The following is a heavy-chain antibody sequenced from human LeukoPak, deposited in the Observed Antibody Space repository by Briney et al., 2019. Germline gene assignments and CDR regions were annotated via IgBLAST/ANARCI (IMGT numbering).Heavy chain of an antibody. CDR3: ASSEGGYIDY. CDR1: GFTFSSYG. D-gene: IGHD2-15*01. J-gene: IGHJ4*02. Sequence: GGSLRLSCAASGFTFSSYGMHWVRQAPGKGLEWVAVIWYDGSNKYYADSVKGRFTISRDNSKNTLYLQMNSLRAEGTAVYYCASSEGGYIDYWGQGTLVTVSS. V-gene: IGHV3-33*01. CDR2: IWYDGSNK.